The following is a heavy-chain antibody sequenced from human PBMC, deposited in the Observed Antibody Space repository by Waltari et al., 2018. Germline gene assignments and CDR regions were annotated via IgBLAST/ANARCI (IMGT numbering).Heavy chain of an antibody. D-gene: IGHD3-10*01. Sequence: QVQLVQSGAEVKKPGASVKVSCKASGYTFTSYDINWVRQAPGQGLEWMGWMNPNSGNTGYAQKFQGRVTMTRNTSISTAYMELSSLRSEDTAVYYCARGRITMVRGGKNWFDPWGQGTLVTVSS. CDR3: ARGRITMVRGGKNWFDP. V-gene: IGHV1-8*01. CDR2: MNPNSGNT. CDR1: GYTFTSYD. J-gene: IGHJ5*02.